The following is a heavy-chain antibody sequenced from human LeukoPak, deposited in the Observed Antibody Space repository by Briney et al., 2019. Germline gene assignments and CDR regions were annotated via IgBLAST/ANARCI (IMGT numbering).Heavy chain of an antibody. Sequence: GGSLRLSCAASGFTVSGNYMSWVRQAPGKGLEWVSVIYSGGSTYYADSVKGGFTISRDNSKNTLYLQMNSLRAEDTAVYYCAREIMTGHYWSAANYFDPWGQGTLVTVSS. CDR1: GFTVSGNY. J-gene: IGHJ5*02. CDR2: IYSGGST. V-gene: IGHV3-66*01. CDR3: AREIMTGHYWSAANYFDP. D-gene: IGHD3-9*01.